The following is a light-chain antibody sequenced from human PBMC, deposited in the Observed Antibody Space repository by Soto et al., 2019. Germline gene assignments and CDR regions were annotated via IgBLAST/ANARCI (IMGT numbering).Light chain of an antibody. J-gene: IGKJ1*01. CDR1: QSVTNNY. V-gene: IGKV3-20*01. CDR3: QQYASSRT. Sequence: ETVLTQSPGTLSLSPGERATLSCRASQSVTNNYLAWFQQKPGQAPRLLMYGASSRATGIPDRFSGSGSGTDFTLTITRLEPEDFAVYYCQQYASSRTFGQGTKVDI. CDR2: GAS.